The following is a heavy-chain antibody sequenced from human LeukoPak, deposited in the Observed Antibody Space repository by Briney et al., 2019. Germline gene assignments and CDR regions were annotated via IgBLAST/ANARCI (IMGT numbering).Heavy chain of an antibody. V-gene: IGHV3-13*04. CDR1: GFTFSTYD. CDR2: IGAGEDT. CDR3: VREIRETVITRHYYYGIDV. Sequence: GGSLRLSCAASGFTFSTYDMHWVRHVTGKGLEWVSAIGAGEDTYYLGSVKGRFTISRENAKNVLYLQMSSLRVEDTAVYYCVREIRETVITRHYYYGIDVWGQGTTVTVSS. D-gene: IGHD1-7*01. J-gene: IGHJ6*02.